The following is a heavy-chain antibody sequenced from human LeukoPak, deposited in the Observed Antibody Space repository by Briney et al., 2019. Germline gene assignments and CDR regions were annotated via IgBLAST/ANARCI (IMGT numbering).Heavy chain of an antibody. J-gene: IGHJ4*02. Sequence: PGGSLRLSCAASGFTVSSNYMNWVRQAPGKGLEWVSYISSSSSTIYYADSVKGRFTISRDNAKNSLYLQMNSLRAEDTAVYYCARDPGRLYFDYWGQGTLVTVSS. CDR3: ARDPGRLYFDY. V-gene: IGHV3-48*01. CDR1: GFTVSSNY. CDR2: ISSSSSTI. D-gene: IGHD6-25*01.